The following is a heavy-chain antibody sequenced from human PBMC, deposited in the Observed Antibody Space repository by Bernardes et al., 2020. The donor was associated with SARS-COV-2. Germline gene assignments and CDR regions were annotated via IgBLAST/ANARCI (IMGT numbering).Heavy chain of an antibody. V-gene: IGHV1-18*01. CDR3: ARDLGYYYDSSGYYYLYYYYGMDV. D-gene: IGHD3-22*01. CDR1: GYTFTSYG. Sequence: ASVKVSCKASGYTFTSYGISWVRQAPGQGLEWMGWISAYNGNTNYAQKLQGRVTMTTHTSTSTAYMELRSLRSDDTAVYYCARDLGYYYDSSGYYYLYYYYGMDVWGQGTTVTVSS. CDR2: ISAYNGNT. J-gene: IGHJ6*02.